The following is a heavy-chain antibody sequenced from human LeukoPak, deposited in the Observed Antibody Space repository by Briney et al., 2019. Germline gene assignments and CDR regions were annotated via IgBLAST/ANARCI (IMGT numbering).Heavy chain of an antibody. CDR1: GDSISRYY. J-gene: IGHJ6*03. CDR2: YYGGRT. CDR3: ARYDHAPSYYYYYMDV. D-gene: IGHD1-14*01. Sequence: SETLSLTCTVSGDSISRYYWSWIRQSPGKGLEWIGYYGGRTTYNPSLKSRVTMSVDTSKNQFSLKLTSVTAAVTAVYYCARYDHAPSYYYYYMDVWGKGTTVTVPS. V-gene: IGHV4-59*01.